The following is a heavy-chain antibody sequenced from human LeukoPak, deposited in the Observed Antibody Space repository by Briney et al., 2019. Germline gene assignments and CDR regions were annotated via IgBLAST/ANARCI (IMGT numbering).Heavy chain of an antibody. CDR2: ISYDGDNE. Sequence: RTGGSLRLSCAASGFTFSSYAMSWVRQAPGKGLEWVALISYDGDNEYYADSVKGRFTISRDNSKNRVSLQMNSLRTEDTAVYYCAKDRAPLVLPGNDYDDAGHTGEGFDYWGQGTLVTVSS. D-gene: IGHD3-22*01. CDR3: AKDRAPLVLPGNDYDDAGHTGEGFDY. V-gene: IGHV3-30*18. CDR1: GFTFSSYA. J-gene: IGHJ4*02.